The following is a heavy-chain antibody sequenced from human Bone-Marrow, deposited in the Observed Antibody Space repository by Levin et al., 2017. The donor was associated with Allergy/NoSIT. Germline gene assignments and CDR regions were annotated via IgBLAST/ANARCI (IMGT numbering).Heavy chain of an antibody. D-gene: IGHD6-13*01. Sequence: LSLTCAASGFTFSSYGMHWVRQAPGKGLEWVAVIWYDGSNKYYADSVKGRFTISRDNSKNTLYLQMNSLRAEDTAVYYCARDPSSSWSQNWFDPWGQGTLVTVSS. CDR2: IWYDGSNK. V-gene: IGHV3-33*01. CDR1: GFTFSSYG. CDR3: ARDPSSSWSQNWFDP. J-gene: IGHJ5*02.